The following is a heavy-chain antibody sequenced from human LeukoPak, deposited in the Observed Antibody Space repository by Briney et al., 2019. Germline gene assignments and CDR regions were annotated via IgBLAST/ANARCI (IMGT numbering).Heavy chain of an antibody. V-gene: IGHV1-69*04. J-gene: IGHJ4*02. CDR3: AKAGSVSYYDH. CDR1: GGTFSSYA. CDR2: IIPILGIA. Sequence: SVKVSCKASGGTFSSYAISWVRQAPGQGLEWMGRIIPILGIANYAQKFQGRVTITADKSTSTAYMELSSLRSEDTAIYYCAKAGSVSYYDHWGQGTLVIVSS. D-gene: IGHD3-10*01.